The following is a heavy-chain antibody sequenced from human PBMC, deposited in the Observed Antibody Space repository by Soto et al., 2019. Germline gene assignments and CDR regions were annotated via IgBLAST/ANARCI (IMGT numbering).Heavy chain of an antibody. V-gene: IGHV1-69*13. J-gene: IGHJ6*02. D-gene: IGHD2-2*01. CDR1: GGTFSSYA. CDR2: IIPIFGTA. Sequence: GASVKVSCKASGGTFSSYAISWVRQAPGQGLEWMGGIIPIFGTANYAQKFQGRVTITADESTGTAYMELSSLRPEDTAVYYCASNIVVVPAATSYYYYGMDVWGQGTTVTVSS. CDR3: ASNIVVVPAATSYYYYGMDV.